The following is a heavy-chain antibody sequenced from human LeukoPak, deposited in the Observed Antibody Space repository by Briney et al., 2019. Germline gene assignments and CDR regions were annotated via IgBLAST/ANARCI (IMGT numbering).Heavy chain of an antibody. J-gene: IGHJ5*02. CDR1: GDSISNSDYY. CDR3: ARALGYCSGGSCTRGYNWFDP. Sequence: SQTLSLTCAVSGDSISNSDYYWGWIRQPPGKGLEWIALINYSGRTFYNPSLRSRVTISVDMSKNQFSLNLNSVTAADTAVYYCARALGYCSGGSCTRGYNWFDPWGQGTLVTVPS. CDR2: INYSGRT. D-gene: IGHD2-15*01. V-gene: IGHV4-39*01.